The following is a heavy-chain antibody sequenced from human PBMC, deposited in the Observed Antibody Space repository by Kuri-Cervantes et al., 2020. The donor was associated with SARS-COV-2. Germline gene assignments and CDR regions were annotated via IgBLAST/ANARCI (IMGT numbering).Heavy chain of an antibody. V-gene: IGHV5-51*01. Sequence: GESLKISCKGSGYSFTSYWIGWVRQMPGKGLEWMGIIYPGDSDTRYSPSFQGRVTISADKSISTAYLQWSSLKASDTAMCYCARRFLCSSTSCYHTVSEYYFDYWGQGTLVTVSS. CDR1: GYSFTSYW. CDR3: ARRFLCSSTSCYHTVSEYYFDY. D-gene: IGHD2-2*01. J-gene: IGHJ4*02. CDR2: IYPGDSDT.